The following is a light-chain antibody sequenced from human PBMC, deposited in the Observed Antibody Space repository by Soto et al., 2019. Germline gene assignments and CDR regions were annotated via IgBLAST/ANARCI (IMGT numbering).Light chain of an antibody. V-gene: IGKV2-30*01. Sequence: DVAMTQSPLSLSVTLGQPASISCTSSLSLVNSDGNSYLNWFHQRPGQTPRRLLYKASNRDSRGQNRVSGSGSGTDFALKISRVEAEDVGSYYCRQGRYWPSFGQGTRLEI. CDR1: LSLVNSDGNSY. CDR2: KAS. J-gene: IGKJ2*03. CDR3: RQGRYWPS.